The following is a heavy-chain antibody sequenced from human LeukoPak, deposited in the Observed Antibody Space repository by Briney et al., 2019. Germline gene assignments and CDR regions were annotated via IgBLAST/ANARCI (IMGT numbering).Heavy chain of an antibody. V-gene: IGHV3-23*01. CDR3: AKGAYDYIEIAYFDY. D-gene: IGHD5-12*01. J-gene: IGHJ4*02. CDR1: GFTFSNYA. CDR2: LISSSGAT. Sequence: GGSLRLSCAASGFTFSNYAMNWVRQAPGKGLEGVAVLISSSGATDYADSVKGRFTISRDNSKTTLFLQMNSLRAEDTAIYYCAKGAYDYIEIAYFDYWGQGALVTVSS.